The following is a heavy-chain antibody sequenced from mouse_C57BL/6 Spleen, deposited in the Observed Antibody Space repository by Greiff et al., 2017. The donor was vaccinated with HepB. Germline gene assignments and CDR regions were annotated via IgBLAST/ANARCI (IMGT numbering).Heavy chain of an antibody. CDR2: ISDGGSYT. CDR1: GFTFSSYA. Sequence: EVKLMESGGGLVKPGGSLKLSCAASGFTFSSYAMSWVRQTPEKRLEWVATISDGGSYTYYPDNVKGRFTISRDNAKNNLYLQMSHLKSEDTAMYYCARDGYYGYWGQGTTLTVSS. J-gene: IGHJ2*01. V-gene: IGHV5-4*01. CDR3: ARDGYYGY. D-gene: IGHD2-3*01.